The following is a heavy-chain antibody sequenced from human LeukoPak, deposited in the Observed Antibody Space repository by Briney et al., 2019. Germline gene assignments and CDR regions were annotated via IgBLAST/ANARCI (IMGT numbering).Heavy chain of an antibody. CDR1: GGSISSYY. Sequence: SETLSLTCTVSGGSISSYYWSWIRQPPGKGLEWIGYIYYSGSTNYNPSLKSRVTISVDTSKNQFSLKLSSVTAADAAVYYCARGGGQSTMVRANYFDYWGQGTLVTVSS. D-gene: IGHD3-10*01. J-gene: IGHJ4*02. CDR2: IYYSGST. V-gene: IGHV4-59*01. CDR3: ARGGGQSTMVRANYFDY.